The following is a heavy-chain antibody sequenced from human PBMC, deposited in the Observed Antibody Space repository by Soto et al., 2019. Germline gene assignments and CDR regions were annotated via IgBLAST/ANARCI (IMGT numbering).Heavy chain of an antibody. CDR3: ARVSCSSTSCPFDY. J-gene: IGHJ4*02. CDR1: GGCISSYY. CDR2: IYYSGST. D-gene: IGHD2-2*01. Sequence: SETLSLTCTVSGGCISSYYWSWIRQPPGKGLEWIGYIYYSGSTNYNPSLKSRVTISVDTSKNQFSLKLSSVTAADTAVYYCARVSCSSTSCPFDYWGQGTLITVSS. V-gene: IGHV4-59*01.